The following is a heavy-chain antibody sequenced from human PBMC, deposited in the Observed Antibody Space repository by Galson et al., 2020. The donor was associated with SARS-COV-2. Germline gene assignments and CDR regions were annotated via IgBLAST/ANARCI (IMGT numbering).Heavy chain of an antibody. Sequence: SVKVSCKPSGGTLSRYGISWVRQAPGQGLEWMGGIIPVVGTANYAQKFQGRVTITADESTSTTYMELSSLRSEDTAVYYCARSLITRVRGVMDWFDPWGQGTLVTVSA. D-gene: IGHD3-10*01. J-gene: IGHJ5*02. CDR2: IIPVVGTA. CDR3: ARSLITRVRGVMDWFDP. CDR1: GGTLSRYG. V-gene: IGHV1-69*13.